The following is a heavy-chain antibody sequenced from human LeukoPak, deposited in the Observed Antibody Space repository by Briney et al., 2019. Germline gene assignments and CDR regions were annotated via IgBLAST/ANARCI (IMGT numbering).Heavy chain of an antibody. CDR1: GFTFSSYA. J-gene: IGHJ5*02. V-gene: IGHV3-23*01. CDR3: ATPVRGVIPNWFDP. Sequence: GGALRLSCAASGFTFSSYAMSGVRQAPGKGLGWVSAISGSGGSTYYADSVKGRFTISRDNSKNTLYLQMNRLRAEDTAVYYCATPVRGVIPNWFDPWGQGTLVTVSS. CDR2: ISGSGGST. D-gene: IGHD3-10*01.